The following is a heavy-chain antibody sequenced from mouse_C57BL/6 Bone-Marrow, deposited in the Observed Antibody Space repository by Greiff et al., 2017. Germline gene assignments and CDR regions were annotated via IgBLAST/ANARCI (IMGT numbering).Heavy chain of an antibody. V-gene: IGHV1-69*01. CDR3: AISTMSRSFAY. D-gene: IGHD2-4*01. J-gene: IGHJ3*01. CDR1: GYTFTSYW. Sequence: QVQLQQPGAELVMPGASVKLSCKASGYTFTSYWMHWVKQRPGQGLEWIGEIDPSDSYTNYNQKFKGKSTLTVDKSSSTAYMQLSSLTSEDSAVYYCAISTMSRSFAYWGQGTLVTVSA. CDR2: IDPSDSYT.